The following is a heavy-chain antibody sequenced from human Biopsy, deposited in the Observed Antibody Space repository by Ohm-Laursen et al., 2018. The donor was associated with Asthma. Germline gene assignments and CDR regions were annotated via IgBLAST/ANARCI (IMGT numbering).Heavy chain of an antibody. Sequence: SLRLSCSASGFMFRSFGTHWVRQAPGKGLEWVAVISYDGNHKFYEDSVKGRFTISRDNSKNTLYLQMNSLRTEDTAVYYCAKRRGYSGHDNDCWGQGTLVIVSS. CDR1: GFMFRSFG. CDR3: AKRRGYSGHDNDC. V-gene: IGHV3-30*18. J-gene: IGHJ4*02. D-gene: IGHD5-12*01. CDR2: ISYDGNHK.